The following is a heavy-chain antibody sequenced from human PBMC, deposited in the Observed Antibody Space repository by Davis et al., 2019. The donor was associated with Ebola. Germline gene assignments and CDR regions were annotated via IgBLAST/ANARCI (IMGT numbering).Heavy chain of an antibody. CDR3: VRGDRGSYVAGY. CDR2: IYYSGST. D-gene: IGHD1-26*01. V-gene: IGHV4-59*01. CDR1: GGSISSYY. Sequence: SETLSLTCTVSGGSISSYYWSWIRQPPGKGLEWIGYIYYSGSTNYNPSLKSRVTISVNTSKNQFSLKLSSVTAADTAVYYCVRGDRGSYVAGYWGQGTLVTVSS. J-gene: IGHJ4*02.